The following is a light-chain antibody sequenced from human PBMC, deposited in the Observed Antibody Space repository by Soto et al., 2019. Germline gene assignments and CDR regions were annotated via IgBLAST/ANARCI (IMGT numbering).Light chain of an antibody. V-gene: IGKV3D-11*03. CDR1: QYINTR. CDR3: QQYGGSPIT. Sequence: EIVLTQSPATLSSFPGDRVTLSSRASQYINTRLAWYQHRPGQAPRLLIYDASNRATGIPAGFSGSGSGTDFTLTISSLEPEDFALYYCQQYGGSPITFGLGTRLEIK. CDR2: DAS. J-gene: IGKJ5*01.